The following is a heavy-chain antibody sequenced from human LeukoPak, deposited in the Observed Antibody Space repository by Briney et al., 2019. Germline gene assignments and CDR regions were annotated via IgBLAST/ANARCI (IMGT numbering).Heavy chain of an antibody. J-gene: IGHJ5*02. V-gene: IGHV3-30*19. Sequence: GGSLRLSCAASGFTFSSYGMHWVRQAPGKGLEWVAVISYDGSNKYYADSVKGRFTISRDNSKNTLYLQMNSLRAEDTAVYYCARDRGYSGYDNWFDPWGQGTLVTVSS. D-gene: IGHD5-12*01. CDR1: GFTFSSYG. CDR3: ARDRGYSGYDNWFDP. CDR2: ISYDGSNK.